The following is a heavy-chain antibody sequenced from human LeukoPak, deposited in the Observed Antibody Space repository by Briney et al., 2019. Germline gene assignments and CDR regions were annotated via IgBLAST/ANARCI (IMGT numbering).Heavy chain of an antibody. CDR2: IIPIFGTA. CDR1: GGTFNSYD. Sequence: SVKVSCKASGGTFNSYDISWVRQAPGQGLEWMGRIIPIFGTANYAQKFQGRVTITTDESTSTAYMELSSLRSEDTAVYYCAGGYYCSSTSCYGGLGYYYYYYMDVWGKGTTVTVSS. J-gene: IGHJ6*03. V-gene: IGHV1-69*05. CDR3: AGGYYCSSTSCYGGLGYYYYYYMDV. D-gene: IGHD2-2*01.